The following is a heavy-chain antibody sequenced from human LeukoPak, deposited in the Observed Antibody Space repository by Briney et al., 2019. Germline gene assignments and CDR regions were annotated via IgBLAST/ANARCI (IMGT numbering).Heavy chain of an antibody. Sequence: GRSLRLSCAASGFTFDDYAMHWVRQAPGKGLEWVAVISNDGSKKLYGDPVKGRFTISRDDSKNTLYLQMNSLKTEDTAVYYCAKDRAFQAAGVTDYWGQGTLVTVSS. CDR1: GFTFDDYA. V-gene: IGHV3-30*18. CDR3: AKDRAFQAAGVTDY. J-gene: IGHJ4*02. CDR2: ISNDGSKK. D-gene: IGHD3-10*01.